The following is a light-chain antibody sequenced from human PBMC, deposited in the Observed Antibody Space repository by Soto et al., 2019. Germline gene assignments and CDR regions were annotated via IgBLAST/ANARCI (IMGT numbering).Light chain of an antibody. CDR2: GAS. CDR3: QPYNNWPPKT. CDR1: QSVSSN. Sequence: EIVMTQSPATLSVSPGERATLSCRASQSVSSNLAWYQQKPGQAPRLLIYGASTRATGIPARFSGSGSGTEFTLTISSLQSEDFAVYDCQPYNNWPPKTFGQGTKVEIK. V-gene: IGKV3-15*01. J-gene: IGKJ1*01.